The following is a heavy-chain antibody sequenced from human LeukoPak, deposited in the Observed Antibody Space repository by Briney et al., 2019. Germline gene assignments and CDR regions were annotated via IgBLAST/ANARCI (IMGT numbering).Heavy chain of an antibody. D-gene: IGHD5-24*01. CDR3: ARDFGLAAGYNPPGWFDP. CDR2: IIPIFGTA. V-gene: IGHV1-69*01. Sequence: SVKVSCKASGGTFSSYAISWVRQAPGQGLEWMGGIIPIFGTANYAQKFQGRVTITADESTSTAYMELSSLRSEDTAVYYCARDFGLAAGYNPPGWFDPWGQGTLVTVSS. CDR1: GGTFSSYA. J-gene: IGHJ5*02.